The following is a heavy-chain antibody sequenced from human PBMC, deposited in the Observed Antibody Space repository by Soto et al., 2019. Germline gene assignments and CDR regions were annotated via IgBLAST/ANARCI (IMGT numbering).Heavy chain of an antibody. V-gene: IGHV3-23*01. CDR3: AKGGEAVAGPLFDY. D-gene: IGHD6-19*01. Sequence: EVQLLESGGDLLQPGGSLRLSCAASRFTFSSYAMSWVRQAPGKGLEWVSTISGRGGSTHYADSVKGRFTISRDNSKNTLYLQMNSLRVEDTAVYYCAKGGEAVAGPLFDYWGQGTLVTVSS. CDR2: ISGRGGST. J-gene: IGHJ4*02. CDR1: RFTFSSYA.